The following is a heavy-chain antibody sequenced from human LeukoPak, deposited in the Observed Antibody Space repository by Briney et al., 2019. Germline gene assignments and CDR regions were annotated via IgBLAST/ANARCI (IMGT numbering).Heavy chain of an antibody. Sequence: ASVKVSCKASGYTFTGYYMHWVRQAPGQGLEWMGWINPNSGGTNYAQKFQGRVTMTRDTSISTAYMELSRLRSDDTAVYYCARDKERVAAAGTQPDYWGQGTLVTVSS. CDR1: GYTFTGYY. CDR2: INPNSGGT. J-gene: IGHJ4*02. CDR3: ARDKERVAAAGTQPDY. D-gene: IGHD6-13*01. V-gene: IGHV1-2*02.